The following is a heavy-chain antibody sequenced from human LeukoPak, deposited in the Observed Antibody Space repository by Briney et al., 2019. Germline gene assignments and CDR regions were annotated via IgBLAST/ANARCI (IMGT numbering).Heavy chain of an antibody. D-gene: IGHD3-10*01. V-gene: IGHV5-51*01. Sequence: GESLKISCKGSGYSFTSYWIGWVRQMPGKGLEWMGIIYPGDSDTRYSPSFQGQVTISADKFISTAYLQWSSLKASDTAVYYCARLGGTGSYVPSTKYYFDYWGQGTLVTVSS. CDR2: IYPGDSDT. CDR3: ARLGGTGSYVPSTKYYFDY. CDR1: GYSFTSYW. J-gene: IGHJ4*02.